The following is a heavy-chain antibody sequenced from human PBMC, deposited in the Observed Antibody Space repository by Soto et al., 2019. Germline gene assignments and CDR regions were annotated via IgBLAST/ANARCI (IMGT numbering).Heavy chain of an antibody. CDR2: ISHSGSS. J-gene: IGHJ6*02. Sequence: QVQLQQWGAGLLKPSETLSLTCAVYGGSFSGYSWSWIRQPPGKGLEWIGEISHSGSSNYNPSLKTRVTISVDTSKNQFSLRLSSVTAADTAVYYCARESWNPYYGMDVWGQGTTVTVSS. CDR3: ARESWNPYYGMDV. V-gene: IGHV4-34*01. D-gene: IGHD1-1*01. CDR1: GGSFSGYS.